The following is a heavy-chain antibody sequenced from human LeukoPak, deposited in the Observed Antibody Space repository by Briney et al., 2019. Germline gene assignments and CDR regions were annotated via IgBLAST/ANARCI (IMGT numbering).Heavy chain of an antibody. J-gene: IGHJ5*02. V-gene: IGHV4-39*07. CDR1: GGSISSSPYY. D-gene: IGHD3-10*01. CDR2: IYYSGAT. CDR3: ARGGYYGSGNDFRFDP. Sequence: SETLSLTCTVSGGSISSSPYYWGWIRQPPGKGLEWIGRIYYSGATHYNPSLESRVTISVDTSKNQCSLKLKSVTAADTAVYYCARGGYYGSGNDFRFDPWGQGTLVTVSS.